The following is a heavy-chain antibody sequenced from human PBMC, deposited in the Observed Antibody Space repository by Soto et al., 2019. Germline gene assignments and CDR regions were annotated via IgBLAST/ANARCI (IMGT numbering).Heavy chain of an antibody. CDR3: ARVSWRATYGMDV. CDR1: GFTFSDSY. Sequence: QVQLVESGGGLVKPGGSLRLSCAASGFTFSDSYMSWIRQAPGKGLEWISYITFSGNTVYYADSLEGRFTISRDNAKNSLYLQMNRLRAEDTAVYYCARVSWRATYGMDVWGQGTTVTVSS. CDR2: ITFSGNTV. J-gene: IGHJ6*02. V-gene: IGHV3-11*01.